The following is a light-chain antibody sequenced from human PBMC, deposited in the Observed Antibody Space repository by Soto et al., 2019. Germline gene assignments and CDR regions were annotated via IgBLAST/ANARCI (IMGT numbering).Light chain of an antibody. V-gene: IGKV3-20*01. J-gene: IGKJ4*01. CDR3: QQYGSSRLT. CDR2: WAS. CDR1: QSVSSSY. Sequence: EIVLTQSPGTLSLSPGERATLSCRASQSVSSSYLAWYQQKPGQPPKLLIYWASTRESGVPDRFSGSGSGTDFTLTIGRLEPEDFAVYYCQQYGSSRLTFGGGTKVDIK.